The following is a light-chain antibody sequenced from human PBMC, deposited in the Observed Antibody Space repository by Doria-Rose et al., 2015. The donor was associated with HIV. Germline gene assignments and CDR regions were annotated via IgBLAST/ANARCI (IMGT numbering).Light chain of an antibody. CDR2: DGS. Sequence: TQSPGTLSLSPGERATLSCRASQSFSSTYLAWYQQKPGQAPSLLIYDGSTRATGIPDRFSASGSGTDFTLTINRLEPEDYALYYCHEYGTSWTFGQGTKVEI. V-gene: IGKV3-20*01. CDR3: HEYGTSWT. J-gene: IGKJ1*01. CDR1: QSFSSTY.